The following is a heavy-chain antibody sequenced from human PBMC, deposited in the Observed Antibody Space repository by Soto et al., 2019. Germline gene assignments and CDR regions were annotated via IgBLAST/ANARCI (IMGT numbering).Heavy chain of an antibody. D-gene: IGHD2-2*01. CDR3: AKTGGEEIVVVPAPMVDFDY. CDR1: GFTFSSYG. CDR2: ISYDGRNK. J-gene: IGHJ4*02. Sequence: QVQLVESGGGVVQPGRSLRLSCAASGFTFSSYGMHWVRQAPGKGLEWVAVISYDGRNKYYADSVKGRFTISRDNSKNTLYLQMNSLRAEDTDVYYCAKTGGEEIVVVPAPMVDFDYWGQGTLVTGSS. V-gene: IGHV3-30*18.